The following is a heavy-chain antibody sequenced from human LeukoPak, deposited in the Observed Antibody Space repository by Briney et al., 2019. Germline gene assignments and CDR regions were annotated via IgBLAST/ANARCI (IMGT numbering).Heavy chain of an antibody. V-gene: IGHV1-18*01. CDR1: GYTFTSYG. D-gene: IGHD1-26*01. Sequence: GASVKVSCKASGYTFTSYGISWVRQAPGRGLEWVGWIYNGNTKYAQSLQGRVTMTTDTSTSTAYMELRSLISDDTAVYYCARGSSGTEGFDPWGQGTLVTVSS. J-gene: IGHJ5*02. CDR3: ARGSSGTEGFDP. CDR2: IYNGNT.